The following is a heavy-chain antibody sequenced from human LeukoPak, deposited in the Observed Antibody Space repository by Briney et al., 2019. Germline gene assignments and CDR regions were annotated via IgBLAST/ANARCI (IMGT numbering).Heavy chain of an antibody. D-gene: IGHD4-17*01. V-gene: IGHV4-4*09. Sequence: PSETLSLTCTVSGDSISSYYWSWIRQPPGKGLEWIGYIYTSVSTNYNPSLTSRVTMSVDTSKNQFSLKLSSVAAADTAVYYCAKHARSDYANAKFDYWGQGALVTVSS. CDR3: AKHARSDYANAKFDY. J-gene: IGHJ4*02. CDR1: GDSISSYY. CDR2: IYTSVST.